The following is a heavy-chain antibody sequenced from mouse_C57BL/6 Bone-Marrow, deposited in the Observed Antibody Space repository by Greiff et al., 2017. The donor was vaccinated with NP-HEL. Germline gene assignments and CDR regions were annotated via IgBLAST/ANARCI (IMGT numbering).Heavy chain of an antibody. CDR1: GYTFTSYG. D-gene: IGHD2-3*01. V-gene: IGHV1-81*01. CDR3: AREGLLPLGY. Sequence: QVQLQQSGAELARPGASVKLSCKASGYTFTSYGISWVKQRTGQGLEWIGEIYPRSGNTYYNEKFKGKATLTADKSSSTAYMELRSLTSEDSAVYFCAREGLLPLGYWGQGTSVTVSS. CDR2: IYPRSGNT. J-gene: IGHJ4*01.